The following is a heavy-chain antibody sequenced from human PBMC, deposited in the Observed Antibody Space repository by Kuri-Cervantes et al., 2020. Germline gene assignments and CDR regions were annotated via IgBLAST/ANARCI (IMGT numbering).Heavy chain of an antibody. J-gene: IGHJ5*02. CDR3: AKDPLAVASTGAWFDP. CDR1: GFTLNRES. V-gene: IGHV3-48*01. CDR2: ISSSTYTI. Sequence: GESLKISCVASGFTLNRESMNWFRQAPGKGLEWISYISSSTYTISYADSVKGRFTISRDTDKNSVSLQMNSLRPEDTALYYCAKDPLAVASTGAWFDPWGQGTLVTVSS. D-gene: IGHD6-19*01.